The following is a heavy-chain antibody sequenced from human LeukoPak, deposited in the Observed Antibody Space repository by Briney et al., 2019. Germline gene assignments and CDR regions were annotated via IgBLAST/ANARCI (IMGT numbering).Heavy chain of an antibody. CDR1: GGSISRGSYY. CDR3: ARGRLEWLRGLDY. CDR2: IYTSGST. V-gene: IGHV4-61*02. Sequence: PSQTLSLTCTVSGGSISRGSYYWSWIRQPAGKGLEWIGRIYTSGSTNYNPSLKSRVTISVDTSKNQFSLKLSSVTAADTAVYYCARGRLEWLRGLDYWGQGTLVTVSS. D-gene: IGHD3-3*01. J-gene: IGHJ4*02.